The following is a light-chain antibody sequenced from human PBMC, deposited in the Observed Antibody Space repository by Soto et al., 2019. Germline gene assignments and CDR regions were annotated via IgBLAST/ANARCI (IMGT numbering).Light chain of an antibody. V-gene: IGKV3-11*01. CDR3: QQRSNWGGT. J-gene: IGKJ1*01. CDR1: QSVSIY. CDR2: DAS. Sequence: EIVLTQSPATLSLSPGERASLSCRASQSVSIYLAWYQQKPGQAPRLLIYDASNRATGIPARFSGSGSGTDFTLTISSLEPEDFAVYYCQQRSNWGGTFGQGTKVEIK.